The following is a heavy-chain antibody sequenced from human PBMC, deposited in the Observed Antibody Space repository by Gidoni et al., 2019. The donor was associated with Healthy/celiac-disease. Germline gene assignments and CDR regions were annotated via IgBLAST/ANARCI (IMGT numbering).Heavy chain of an antibody. CDR2: ISSSSSYT. Sequence: QVQLVESGGGLVKPGGSLRLSCAASGFTFSDYYMCWIRQAPGKGLEWVSYISSSSSYTNYADSVKGRFTISRDNAKNSLYLQMNSLRAEDTAVYYCARASVPRGPEYDYWGQGTLVTVSS. CDR3: ARASVPRGPEYDY. CDR1: GFTFSDYY. D-gene: IGHD3-10*01. V-gene: IGHV3-11*05. J-gene: IGHJ4*02.